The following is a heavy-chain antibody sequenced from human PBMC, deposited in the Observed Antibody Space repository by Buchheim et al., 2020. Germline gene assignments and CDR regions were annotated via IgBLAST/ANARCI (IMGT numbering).Heavy chain of an antibody. CDR1: GFSFTNYY. Sequence: EVQLVQSGAEVKKPGESLNISCKGSGFSFTNYYIAWVRQVPGKGLEWLGTFNPSDSDTYYSPSFQGQVPIPADKSTTTAYLQWSGLKASDTAIYYCARCLFGDYGSHYYGMDVWGQGTT. J-gene: IGHJ6*02. CDR2: FNPSDSDT. V-gene: IGHV5-51*01. D-gene: IGHD4-17*01. CDR3: ARCLFGDYGSHYYGMDV.